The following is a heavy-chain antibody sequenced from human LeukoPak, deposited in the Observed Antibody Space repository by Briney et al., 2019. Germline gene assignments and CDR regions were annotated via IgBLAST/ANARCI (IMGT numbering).Heavy chain of an antibody. Sequence: GASVKVSCKVSGYALTELSILWLRQAPGKGLEWMGGFDSEDNEIIYAQKFQGRVTMTEDTPTDKAYMELSSLTSEDTAIYYCAAGAQLPIDYWGQGTLVTVSS. CDR3: AAGAQLPIDY. CDR1: GYALTELS. CDR2: FDSEDNEI. D-gene: IGHD2-2*01. J-gene: IGHJ4*02. V-gene: IGHV1-24*01.